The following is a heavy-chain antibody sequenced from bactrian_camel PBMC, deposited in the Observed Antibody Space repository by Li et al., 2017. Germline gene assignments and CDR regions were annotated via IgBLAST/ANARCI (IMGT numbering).Heavy chain of an antibody. J-gene: IGHJ6*01. D-gene: IGHD5*01. CDR3: TSGPEVSGCSGY. CDR2: IHTDGRR. Sequence: HVQLVESGGGSVQAGESLRLSCEAYAYTLRPYCMGWFRRSPGKEREVVARIHTDGRRDYADSVQGRFAISRVDANNTLYLQMDNLKPEDTAMYYCTSGPEVSGCSGYWGQGTQVTVS. CDR1: AYTLRPYC. V-gene: IGHV3S55*01.